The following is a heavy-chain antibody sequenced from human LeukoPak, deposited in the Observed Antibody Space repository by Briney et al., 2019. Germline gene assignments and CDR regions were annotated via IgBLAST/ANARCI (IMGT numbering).Heavy chain of an antibody. J-gene: IGHJ4*02. CDR1: GFTFSSYA. CDR3: ARDAFDSSGYLFDY. CDR2: ISYDGSNK. V-gene: IGHV3-30-3*01. D-gene: IGHD3-22*01. Sequence: PGGSLRLSCAASGFTFSSYAMHWVRQAPGKGLEWVAVISYDGSNKYYADSVKGRFTISRDNSKSTLYLQMNSLRAEDTAVYYCARDAFDSSGYLFDYWGQGTLVTVSS.